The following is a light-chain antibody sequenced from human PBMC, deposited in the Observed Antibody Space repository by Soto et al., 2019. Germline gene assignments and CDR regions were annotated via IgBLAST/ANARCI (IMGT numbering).Light chain of an antibody. CDR1: QSITNR. J-gene: IGKJ1*01. CDR2: DAS. CDR3: QHYGGMWT. V-gene: IGKV1-5*01. Sequence: DIQMTQSPSTLSASVGDRVTITCRASQSITNRLAWYQQKPGKAPKVLIYDASNLESGVPSRFSGSGSGTEFILTISSLQPDDFATSWCQHYGGMWTFGQGTKVEIK.